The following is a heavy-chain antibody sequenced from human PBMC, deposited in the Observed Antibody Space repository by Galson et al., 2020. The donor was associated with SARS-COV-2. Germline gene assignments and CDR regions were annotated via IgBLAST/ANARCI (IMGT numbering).Heavy chain of an antibody. V-gene: IGHV4-59*01. CDR1: GASISSYY. Sequence: PSETLSLTCTVSGASISSYYWSWIRQPPGQGLEWIGHFFYSGDTKYNPSLKSRVSSQIDTSRNQFSLKLFSVTAADTAVYYCARDRTIFHGTTVDYYGVDVWGQGTTVTVSS. CDR3: ARDRTIFHGTTVDYYGVDV. CDR2: FFYSGDT. J-gene: IGHJ6*02. D-gene: IGHD3-9*01.